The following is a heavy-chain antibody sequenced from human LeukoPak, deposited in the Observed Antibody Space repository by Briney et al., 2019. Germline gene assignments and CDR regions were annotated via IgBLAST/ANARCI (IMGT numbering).Heavy chain of an antibody. CDR2: IYHSGSA. CDR1: GYSISNGYY. CDR3: ASHTGSFLNP. J-gene: IGHJ5*02. V-gene: IGHV4-38-2*02. Sequence: SETLSLTCTVSGYSISNGYYWGWIRQPPGKGLEWIGNIYHSGSAYYNPSLKSRVTISVDTSKNQFSLNLTSVTAADTAVYYCASHTGSFLNPWGQGALVAVSS. D-gene: IGHD1-26*01.